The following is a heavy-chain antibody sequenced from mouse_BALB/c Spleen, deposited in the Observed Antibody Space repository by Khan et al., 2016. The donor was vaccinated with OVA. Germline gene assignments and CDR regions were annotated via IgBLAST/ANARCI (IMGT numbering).Heavy chain of an antibody. CDR2: IWGDGST. CDR1: GFSLTDYN. CDR3: ARDREYFRRGFDN. J-gene: IGHJ3*01. V-gene: IGHV2-6-7*01. D-gene: IGHD2-10*02. Sequence: QVQLKESGPGLVAPSQSLSITCTVSGFSLTDYNVNWVRQPPGKGLEWLGMIWGDGSTDYNSALKSRLSISKDNSKSQVFLKMNSLQTDDTARYXCARDREYFRRGFDNWGQGTLVTVSA.